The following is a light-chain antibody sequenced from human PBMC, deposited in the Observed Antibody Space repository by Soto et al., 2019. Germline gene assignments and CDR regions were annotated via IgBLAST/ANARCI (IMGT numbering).Light chain of an antibody. CDR3: QQRSTWPLT. Sequence: EIGLTQSPATLSLFGGQRATLSCRASQSVVTYLAWYQHKPGQAPRLLIYDASNRATGIPARFSGSGSGTDFTLSISSLEPEDFAVYYCQQRSTWPLTFGGGTKVDIK. CDR2: DAS. V-gene: IGKV3-11*01. CDR1: QSVVTY. J-gene: IGKJ4*01.